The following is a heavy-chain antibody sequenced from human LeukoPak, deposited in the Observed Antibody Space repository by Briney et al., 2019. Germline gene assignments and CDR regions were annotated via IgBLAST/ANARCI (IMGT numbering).Heavy chain of an antibody. V-gene: IGHV4-59*01. CDR3: AMIVVTDYYYYYMDV. J-gene: IGHJ6*03. CDR2: IYYSGNT. D-gene: IGHD4-23*01. Sequence: SETLSLTCTVSGASINSYYWSWIRQPPGKGLEWIGYIYYSGNTKYNPSLKSRVIMSVDTSKNQLSLKLSSVTAADTAVYYCAMIVVTDYYYYYMDVWGKGTTVTVSS. CDR1: GASINSYY.